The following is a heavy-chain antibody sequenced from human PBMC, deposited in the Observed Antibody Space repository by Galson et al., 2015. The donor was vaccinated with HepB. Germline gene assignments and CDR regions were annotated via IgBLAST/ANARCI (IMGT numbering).Heavy chain of an antibody. D-gene: IGHD3-3*01. CDR1: GGSITSSSSY. CDR3: ARDLGYDFWTGFGF. V-gene: IGHV4-39*07. J-gene: IGHJ4*02. CDR2: VYYSGTT. Sequence: TLSLTCTVSGGSITSSSSYYCWVRQAPGKGLEWIGSVYYSGTTYYKPSLQSRVTISLDRSKNQFSLKLTSVTSADTAVYYCARDLGYDFWTGFGFWGQGTLVAVSS.